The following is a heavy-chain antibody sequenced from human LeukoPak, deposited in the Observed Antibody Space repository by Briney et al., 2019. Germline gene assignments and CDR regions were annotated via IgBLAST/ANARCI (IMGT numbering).Heavy chain of an antibody. J-gene: IGHJ4*02. CDR2: IKSKTDGGTA. Sequence: GGSLRLSCAASGFTFSSAWMSWVRQAPGKGLEWVGRIKSKTDGGTADYAAPVKGRITNSRDDSNNTLDLQMNSLETEDAAVYYCAAFAAGGWGQGTLVTVSS. CDR1: GFTFSSAW. CDR3: AAFAAGG. D-gene: IGHD2-15*01. V-gene: IGHV3-15*01.